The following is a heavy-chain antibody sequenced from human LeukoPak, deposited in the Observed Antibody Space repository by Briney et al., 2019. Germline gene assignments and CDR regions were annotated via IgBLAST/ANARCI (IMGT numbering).Heavy chain of an antibody. CDR3: AGEVVVVPAASLGWYFDL. D-gene: IGHD2-2*01. CDR1: GGSINSNDYN. V-gene: IGHV4-30-4*01. Sequence: SETLSLTCTVSGGSINSNDYNWSWIRQPPGKGLEWIGYIYYSGSAYYNPSLKSRLTISVDTSKNQFSLRLTSVTAADTAVYYCAGEVVVVPAASLGWYFDLWGRGTLVTVSS. CDR2: IYYSGSA. J-gene: IGHJ2*01.